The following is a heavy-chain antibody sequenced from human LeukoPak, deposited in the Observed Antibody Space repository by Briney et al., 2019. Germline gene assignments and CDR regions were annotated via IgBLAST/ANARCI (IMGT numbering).Heavy chain of an antibody. CDR2: VSGSAKNT. J-gene: IGHJ6*03. Sequence: PGGSLRLSCTASGFSFDNYAMNWVRQAPGQGLEWVSAVSGSAKNTYYADSVKGRFTTSRDNSNNNVYLQMKSLRAEDTAVYYCAKSHRGGLRFMVGFFYMDVWGSGTTVAVSS. CDR1: GFSFDNYA. D-gene: IGHD3-3*01. CDR3: AKSHRGGLRFMVGFFYMDV. V-gene: IGHV3-23*01.